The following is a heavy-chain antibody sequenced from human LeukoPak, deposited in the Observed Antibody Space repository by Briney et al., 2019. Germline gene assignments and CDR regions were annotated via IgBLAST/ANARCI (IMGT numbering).Heavy chain of an antibody. D-gene: IGHD5-18*01. J-gene: IGHJ5*01. CDR3: AKEGVRGYSYGYGTRNKWFDF. CDR1: GLTFSNYW. Sequence: GGSLRLSCAASGLTFSNYWMSWVRQGPGKGLEWVAVISYDGSTKYYTNSVKGRFTISRDNSKNTLYLQMNSLRAEDTAVYYCAKEGVRGYSYGYGTRNKWFDFWGQGTLVTVPS. CDR2: ISYDGSTK. V-gene: IGHV3-30*18.